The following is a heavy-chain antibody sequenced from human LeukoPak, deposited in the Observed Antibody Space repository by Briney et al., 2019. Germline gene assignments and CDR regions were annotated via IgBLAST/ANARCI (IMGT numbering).Heavy chain of an antibody. V-gene: IGHV3-64D*09. J-gene: IGHJ4*02. CDR3: AKVYAGIVFDH. Sequence: GGSLRLSCSASGFTFSSFAMHWIRQAPGKGLEYVSGVSSSGGRTYYTDSLKGRFTVSRDNSKNTMYLHMNSLRVDDTAVNYCAKVYAGIVFDHWGQGTPVTVSS. CDR2: VSSSGGRT. D-gene: IGHD4-23*01. CDR1: GFTFSSFA.